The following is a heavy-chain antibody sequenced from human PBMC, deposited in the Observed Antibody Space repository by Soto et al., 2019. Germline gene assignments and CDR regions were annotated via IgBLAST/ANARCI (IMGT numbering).Heavy chain of an antibody. D-gene: IGHD3-10*01. J-gene: IGHJ4*02. CDR2: ISSSGNYA. V-gene: IGHV3-11*06. CDR3: ARSSGSYWWEFDY. Sequence: PVASLRLSSETSGFTFSDYYMSWIRQAPGKGLEWISYISSSGNYADYADSMKGRFSISRDNAKNSLYLQVHSLRAEDTAVYYCARSSGSYWWEFDYWGQGT. CDR1: GFTFSDYY.